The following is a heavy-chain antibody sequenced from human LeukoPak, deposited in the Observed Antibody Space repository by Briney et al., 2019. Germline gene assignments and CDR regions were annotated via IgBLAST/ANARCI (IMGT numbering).Heavy chain of an antibody. Sequence: SETLSLTCTVSGGSISSYYWSWIRQPPGKGLEWIGYIYYSGSTYYNPSLKSRVTISVDTSKNQFSLKLSSVTAADTAVYYCARDGGIAAAGTNWGQGTLVTVSS. CDR2: IYYSGST. J-gene: IGHJ4*02. V-gene: IGHV4-59*12. D-gene: IGHD6-13*01. CDR3: ARDGGIAAAGTN. CDR1: GGSISSYY.